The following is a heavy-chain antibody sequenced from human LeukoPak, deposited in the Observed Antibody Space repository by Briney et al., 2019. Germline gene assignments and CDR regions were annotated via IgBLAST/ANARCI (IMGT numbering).Heavy chain of an antibody. CDR2: IKPDGSEK. Sequence: GGSLRLSCAASGFTFSDYWMTWVRQAPGKGLEWVANIKPDGSEKYYVDSVKGRFTISRDNAKNSLYLQMNSLRAEDTAVYYCARDLLYDSGSQGLDYWGQGTLVTVSS. D-gene: IGHD3-10*01. CDR3: ARDLLYDSGSQGLDY. J-gene: IGHJ4*02. V-gene: IGHV3-7*01. CDR1: GFTFSDYW.